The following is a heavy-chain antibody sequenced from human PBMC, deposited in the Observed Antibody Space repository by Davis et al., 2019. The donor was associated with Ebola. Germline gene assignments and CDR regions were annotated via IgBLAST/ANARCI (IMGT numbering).Heavy chain of an antibody. D-gene: IGHD5-18*01. CDR2: INSDGSRT. J-gene: IGHJ4*02. V-gene: IGHV3-74*01. Sequence: HTGGSLRLSCAASGFTFSSYPMHWVRQAAGKGLVWVSSINSDGSRTHYADSVKGRFTISRDNAKNTLYLQMNSLRAEDTAVYYCAREGSVDTAMASFDYWGQGTLVTVSS. CDR1: GFTFSSYP. CDR3: AREGSVDTAMASFDY.